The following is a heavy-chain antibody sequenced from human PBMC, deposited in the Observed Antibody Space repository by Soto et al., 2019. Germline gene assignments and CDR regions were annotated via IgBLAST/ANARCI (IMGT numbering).Heavy chain of an antibody. CDR2: ISAHNGNT. CDR3: ARGRYGDY. CDR1: GYAFTTYG. J-gene: IGHJ4*02. Sequence: QVHLVQSGAEVKKPGASVKVSCKGSGYAFTTYGITWVRQAPGQGLEWMGWISAHNGNTNYAQKLQGRVTVTRDTSTSTAYMELRSLRPDDTAVYYSARGRYGDYWGQGALVTVSS. V-gene: IGHV1-18*01. D-gene: IGHD1-1*01.